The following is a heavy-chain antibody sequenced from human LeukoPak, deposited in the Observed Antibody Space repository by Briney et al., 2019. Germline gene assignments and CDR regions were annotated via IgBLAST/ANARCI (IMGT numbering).Heavy chain of an antibody. CDR1: GFTFSSYS. V-gene: IGHV3-48*01. CDR2: ISSSSSTI. D-gene: IGHD2-15*01. CDR3: ARSGASCYLGCGFDC. J-gene: IGHJ4*02. Sequence: GGSLRLSCAASGFTFSSYSMNWVRQAPGKGLEWVSYISSSSSTIYYADSVKGRFTISRDNAKNALYLQMNSLRAEDTAVYYCARSGASCYLGCGFDCCGQGTLVTVSP.